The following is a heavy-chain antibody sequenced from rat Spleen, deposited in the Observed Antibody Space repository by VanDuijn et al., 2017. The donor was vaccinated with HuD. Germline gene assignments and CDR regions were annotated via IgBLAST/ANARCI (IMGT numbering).Heavy chain of an antibody. CDR3: TRHLTDKSYLDF. CDR2: INYDGTNT. D-gene: IGHD5-1*01. V-gene: IGHV5-7*01. J-gene: IGHJ2*01. Sequence: EVQLVESGGDLVQPGRSLKLSCAASGFTFSDHNMAWVRQAPKKGLEWVATINYDGTNTYYRDSVKGRFTISRDNTKRALYLQMDSLRSEDTATYYCTRHLTDKSYLDFWGQGVMVTVSS. CDR1: GFTFSDHN.